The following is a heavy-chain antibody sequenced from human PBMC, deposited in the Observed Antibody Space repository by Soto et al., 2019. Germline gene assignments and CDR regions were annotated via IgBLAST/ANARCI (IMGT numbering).Heavy chain of an antibody. CDR2: INSDGSTT. Sequence: PAWSLRLSGAAAGFAFSSDCMHCVRKAPGKVLVWVSRINSDGSTTNYADSVKRRFSISRDNAKTTLYPQMSSLRAEDTAVYSCARPGPTTSYSYTPGVWGQGTTVSVSS. V-gene: IGHV3-74*01. J-gene: IGHJ6*02. CDR3: ARPGPTTSYSYTPGV. D-gene: IGHD2-15*01. CDR1: GFAFSSDC.